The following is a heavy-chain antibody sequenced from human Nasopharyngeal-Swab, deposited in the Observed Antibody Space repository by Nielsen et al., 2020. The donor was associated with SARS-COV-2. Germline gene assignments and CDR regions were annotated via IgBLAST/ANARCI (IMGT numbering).Heavy chain of an antibody. V-gene: IGHV1-69*04. CDR1: GYTLPEVA. J-gene: IGHJ6*03. Sequence: SVKVSCKVSGYTLPEVAIHWVRQAPGQGLEGMGRIIPILGIANYAQKFQGRVTITADKSTSTAYMELSSLRSEDTAVYYCASPTSVTTTYYYYYMDVWGKGTTVTVSS. CDR3: ASPTSVTTTYYYYYMDV. D-gene: IGHD5-12*01. CDR2: IIPILGIA.